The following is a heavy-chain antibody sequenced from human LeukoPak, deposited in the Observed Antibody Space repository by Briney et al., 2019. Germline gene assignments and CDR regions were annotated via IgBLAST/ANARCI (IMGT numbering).Heavy chain of an antibody. CDR2: ISVSGGTT. J-gene: IGHJ4*02. V-gene: IGHV3-23*01. D-gene: IGHD3-10*01. Sequence: PGGSLRLSCAASGFTFSNYVMTWVRQAPGKGLDWVSGISVSGGTTYYADSVKGRFTISRDNSKNTLYLQMNSLSPEDSAIYYCARGYGSGTPFDYWGQGTQVTVSS. CDR3: ARGYGSGTPFDY. CDR1: GFTFSNYV.